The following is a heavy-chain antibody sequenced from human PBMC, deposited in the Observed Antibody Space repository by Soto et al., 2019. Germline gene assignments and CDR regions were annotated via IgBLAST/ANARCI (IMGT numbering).Heavy chain of an antibody. J-gene: IGHJ3*02. D-gene: IGHD6-13*01. CDR3: AKRRGSSWGQNAFDI. V-gene: IGHV3-30*18. CDR1: GFTFSSYG. CDR2: ISYDGSNK. Sequence: GGSLRLSCVASGFTFSSYGMHWVRQAPGKGLEWVAVISYDGSNKYYADSVKGRFTISRDNSKNTLYLQMNSLRAEDTAVYYCAKRRGSSWGQNAFDIWGQGTMVTVSS.